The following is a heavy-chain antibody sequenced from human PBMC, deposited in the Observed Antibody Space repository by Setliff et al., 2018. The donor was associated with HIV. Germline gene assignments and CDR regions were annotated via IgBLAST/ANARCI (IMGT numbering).Heavy chain of an antibody. D-gene: IGHD6-13*01. Sequence: GASVKVSCKVSGYIFTTFGFSWVRQAPGQGLEWMGWINTHNGNTHYAQRFQGRVTMTRDTSTTTAYVELRSLRSDDTAVYYCARATGAADLWGQGTKVTVSS. CDR2: INTHNGNT. CDR1: GYIFTTFG. J-gene: IGHJ5*02. CDR3: ARATGAADL. V-gene: IGHV1-18*01.